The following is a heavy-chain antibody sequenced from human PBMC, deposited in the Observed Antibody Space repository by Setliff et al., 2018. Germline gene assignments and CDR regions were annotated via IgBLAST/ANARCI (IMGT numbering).Heavy chain of an antibody. D-gene: IGHD6-13*01. CDR3: ATGQHSGSWTLDQ. Sequence: ASVKVSCKTSGFNFITYGFSWVRQAPGQRLEWIGYMDTGTGKKEYSQKFRDRVTIIRDTSATTAYVELHSLRSDDTAVYYCATGQHSGSWTLDQWGQGTLVTVSS. CDR2: MDTGTGKK. J-gene: IGHJ4*02. CDR1: GFNFITYG. V-gene: IGHV1-3*04.